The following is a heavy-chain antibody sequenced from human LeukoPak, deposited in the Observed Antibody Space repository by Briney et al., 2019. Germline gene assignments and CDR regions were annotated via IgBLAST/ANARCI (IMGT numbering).Heavy chain of an antibody. V-gene: IGHV3-30*03. J-gene: IGHJ5*02. D-gene: IGHD4-17*01. CDR3: AGSPRVTVTGHWFDP. CDR1: GFTFDNYG. Sequence: GGSLRLSCAASGFTFDNYGMHWVRQAPGKGLEWVAIISYDGSDKYYADSVKGRFTISRDNSKNTLYLQMNSLRAEDTAVYYCAGSPRVTVTGHWFDPWGQGTLVTVSS. CDR2: ISYDGSDK.